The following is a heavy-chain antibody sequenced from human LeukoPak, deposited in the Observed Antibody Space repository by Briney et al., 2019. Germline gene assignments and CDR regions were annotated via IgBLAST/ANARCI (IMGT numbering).Heavy chain of an antibody. CDR3: TRATIPAAGIDY. Sequence: ASVNVSCKASGYTFTSYGVSWVRQAPGQGLEWMGWISTYTGDTDYAQKLQGRLTMTTDTSASTAFMELRSLTSDDTAVYYCTRATIPAAGIDYWGQGTLVTVSS. CDR1: GYTFTSYG. J-gene: IGHJ4*02. CDR2: ISTYTGDT. D-gene: IGHD6-13*01. V-gene: IGHV1-18*01.